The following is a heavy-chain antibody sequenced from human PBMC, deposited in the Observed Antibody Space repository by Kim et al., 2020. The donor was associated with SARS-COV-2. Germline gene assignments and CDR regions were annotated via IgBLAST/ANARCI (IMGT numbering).Heavy chain of an antibody. J-gene: IGHJ4*02. CDR3: ARVADWNYEYYFDY. D-gene: IGHD1-7*01. V-gene: IGHV4-30-2*01. Sequence: NPPLKSRVTISVDRSKNQFSLKLSSVTAADTAVYYCARVADWNYEYYFDYWGQGTLVTVSS.